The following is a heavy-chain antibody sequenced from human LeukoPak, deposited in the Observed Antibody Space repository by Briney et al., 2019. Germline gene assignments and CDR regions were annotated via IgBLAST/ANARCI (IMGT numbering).Heavy chain of an antibody. J-gene: IGHJ4*02. CDR1: GGTFSSYA. CDR2: IIPIFGTA. CDR3: ARLRDLNWNPTDY. Sequence: ASVKVSCKASGGTFSSYAISWVRQAPGQGLEWMGGIIPIFGTANYAQKFQGRVTITTDESTSTAYMELSSLRSEDTAVYYCARLRDLNWNPTDYWGQGTLVTVSS. V-gene: IGHV1-69*05. D-gene: IGHD1-1*01.